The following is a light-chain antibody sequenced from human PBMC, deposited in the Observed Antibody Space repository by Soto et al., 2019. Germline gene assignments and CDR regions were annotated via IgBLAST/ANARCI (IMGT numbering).Light chain of an antibody. V-gene: IGKV1-39*01. J-gene: IGKJ1*01. CDR3: QQSYKT. CDR2: AAS. CDR1: QSISSY. Sequence: DIQMTQSPSSLSASVGDRVTITCRASQSISSYLNWHQQKPGKAPKLLIYAASSLQSGVPSRFSGSGSGTDFTLTISSLQPEDFATYYCQQSYKTFGQGTKVDIK.